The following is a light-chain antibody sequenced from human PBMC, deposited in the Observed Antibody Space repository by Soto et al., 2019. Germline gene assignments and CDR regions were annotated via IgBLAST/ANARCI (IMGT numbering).Light chain of an antibody. CDR1: QSISSW. J-gene: IGKJ4*01. CDR2: DAS. CDR3: QQYNSYPLT. Sequence: DIQMTQSPSTLSAFVGDRVTITCRASQSISSWLAWYQQKPGKAPKLLIYDASSLESGGPSRFSGSGSGTEFTLTISSLQPDDFSTYYCQQYNSYPLTFGGGTKVEIK. V-gene: IGKV1-5*01.